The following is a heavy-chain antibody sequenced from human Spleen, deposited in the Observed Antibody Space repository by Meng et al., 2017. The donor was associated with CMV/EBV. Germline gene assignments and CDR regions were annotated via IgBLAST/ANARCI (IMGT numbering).Heavy chain of an antibody. Sequence: QLQLQESGPGLVKPSETLSLTCTVSGGSISSSSYYWGWIRQPPGKGLEWIGSIYYSGSTYYNPSLKSRVTISVDTSKNQFSLKLSSVTAADTAVYYCASRLWFGELLRDYWGQGTLVTVSS. V-gene: IGHV4-39*07. J-gene: IGHJ4*02. CDR1: GGSISSSSYY. CDR3: ASRLWFGELLRDY. CDR2: IYYSGST. D-gene: IGHD3-10*01.